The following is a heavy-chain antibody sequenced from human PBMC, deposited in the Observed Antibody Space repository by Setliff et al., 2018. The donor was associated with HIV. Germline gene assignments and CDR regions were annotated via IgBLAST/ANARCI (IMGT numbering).Heavy chain of an antibody. CDR3: ARLGESGYDYRGYFDF. J-gene: IGHJ4*02. CDR2: IYYTGGT. D-gene: IGHD5-12*01. V-gene: IGHV4-39*07. Sequence: LSLTCTVSGGSISDKSYYWGWIRQPPGKGLEWIANIYYTGGTYYNPSLQSRATVSVDTSQNQFSLKLNSVTAADSALYFCARLGESGYDYRGYFDFWGQGKLVTVS. CDR1: GGSISDKSYY.